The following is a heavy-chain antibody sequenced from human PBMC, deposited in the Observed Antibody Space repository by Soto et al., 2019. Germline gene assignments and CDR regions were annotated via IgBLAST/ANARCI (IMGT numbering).Heavy chain of an antibody. D-gene: IGHD3-10*01. CDR2: IYYSGSA. CDR3: ARLWRSYYNSREFDP. V-gene: IGHV4-59*01. CDR1: GGSISSYY. Sequence: SETLSLTCTVSGGSISSYYWSWIRQPPGKGLEWIGYIYYSGSANYNPSLKSRVTISVDTSKNQFSLKLSSVTAADTAVYYCARLWRSYYNSREFDPWGQGTLVTVSS. J-gene: IGHJ5*02.